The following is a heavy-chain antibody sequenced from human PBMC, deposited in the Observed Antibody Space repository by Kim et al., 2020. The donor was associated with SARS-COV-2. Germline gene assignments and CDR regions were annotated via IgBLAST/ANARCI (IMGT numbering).Heavy chain of an antibody. CDR1: GFTFSSYA. CDR2: ISYDGSNK. Sequence: GGSLRLSCAASGFTFSSYAMHWVRQAPGKGLEWVAVISYDGSNKYYADSVKGRFTISRDNSKNTLYLQMNSLRAEDTAVHYCARGGASLLWFGEVSWG. J-gene: IGHJ5*01. D-gene: IGHD3-10*01. CDR3: ARGGASLLWFGEVS. V-gene: IGHV3-30*04.